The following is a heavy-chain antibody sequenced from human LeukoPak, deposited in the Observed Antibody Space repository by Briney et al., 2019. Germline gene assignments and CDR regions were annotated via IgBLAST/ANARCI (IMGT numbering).Heavy chain of an antibody. V-gene: IGHV3-30-3*01. Sequence: GRSLRLSCAASGFTFSSYAMHWVRQAPGKGMEWVAVISYDGSIKYYADSVKGRFTISRDNTKNTLYLQMSSLRAEDTAVYYCARSQRSSSGHDYWGQGTLVTVSS. J-gene: IGHJ4*02. CDR2: ISYDGSIK. D-gene: IGHD6-6*01. CDR1: GFTFSSYA. CDR3: ARSQRSSSGHDY.